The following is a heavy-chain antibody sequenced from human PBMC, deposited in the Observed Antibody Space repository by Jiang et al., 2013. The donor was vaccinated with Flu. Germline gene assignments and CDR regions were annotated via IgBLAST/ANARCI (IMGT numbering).Heavy chain of an antibody. Sequence: PGLVKPSQTLSLTCTVSGGSISSANDYWSWIRQSPGKGLEWIGYIYFSGTTYYNPSLKSRVTMSVDTSKNQFFLRLSSVTAADTAVYYCARDPPSGDYAPGGFDVWGQGIMVTVSS. D-gene: IGHD4-17*01. CDR2: IYFSGTT. V-gene: IGHV4-30-4*01. CDR3: ARDPPSGDYAPGGFDV. CDR1: GGSISSANDY. J-gene: IGHJ3*01.